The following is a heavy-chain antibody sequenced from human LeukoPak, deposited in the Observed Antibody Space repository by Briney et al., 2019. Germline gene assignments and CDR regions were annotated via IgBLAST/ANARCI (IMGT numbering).Heavy chain of an antibody. J-gene: IGHJ4*02. V-gene: IGHV3-48*01. Sequence: GGSLRLSCAASEFTFSDYSMNWVRQAPGKGLEWVSYISSSSGTIYYADSVKGRFTISRDNAKNSLYLQMNNLRAEDTAVYYCARDRYYYGSGSYYQLDYWGQGTLVTVSS. CDR3: ARDRYYYGSGSYYQLDY. CDR1: EFTFSDYS. D-gene: IGHD3-10*01. CDR2: ISSSSGTI.